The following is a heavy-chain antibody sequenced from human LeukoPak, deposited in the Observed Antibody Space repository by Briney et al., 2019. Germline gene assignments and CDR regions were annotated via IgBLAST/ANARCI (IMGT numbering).Heavy chain of an antibody. D-gene: IGHD5-12*01. CDR3: AKKLRGYTGSPLH. CDR2: INPNSGGT. V-gene: IGHV1-2*02. Sequence: GASVKVSCKASGYTFTGYYMHWVRQAPGQGLEWMGWINPNSGGTNYAQKFQGRVTMTRDTSISTAYMDLSRLRSDDTAVYYCAKKLRGYTGSPLHWGQGTLVTVSS. J-gene: IGHJ4*02. CDR1: GYTFTGYY.